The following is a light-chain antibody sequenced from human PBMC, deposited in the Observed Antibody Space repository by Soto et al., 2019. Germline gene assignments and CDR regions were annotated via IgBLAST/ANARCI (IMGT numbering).Light chain of an antibody. J-gene: IGLJ1*01. Sequence: QFVLTQPPSASGSPGQSVTISCTGTDSDIGGYNYVSWYQQHPGKAPKLMIFEVSKRPSGVPGRFSGSKSGNTASLTVSGLQAEDEADYYCSLNVGRTFYVFGTGTKVTVL. CDR2: EVS. CDR1: DSDIGGYNY. CDR3: SLNVGRTFYV. V-gene: IGLV2-8*01.